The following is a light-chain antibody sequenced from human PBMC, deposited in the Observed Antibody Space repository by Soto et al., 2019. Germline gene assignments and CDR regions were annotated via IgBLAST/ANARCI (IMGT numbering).Light chain of an antibody. CDR3: QSYDSSLSGSV. J-gene: IGLJ3*02. V-gene: IGLV1-40*01. CDR1: SSNIGAGYH. Sequence: QSALTQPPSVSGAPGQRVTISCTGSSSNIGAGYHVHWYQQLPGTAPKLLIYGNNNRPSGVPDRFSGSKSGTSASLAITGLQADDEADYYCQSYDSSLSGSVFGGGTKLTVL. CDR2: GNN.